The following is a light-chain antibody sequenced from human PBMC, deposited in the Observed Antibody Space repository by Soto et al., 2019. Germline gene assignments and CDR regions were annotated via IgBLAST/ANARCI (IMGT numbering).Light chain of an antibody. V-gene: IGLV1-40*01. CDR2: DSF. CDR3: QAYDNSLGVSVL. Sequence: QSVLTQPPSVSGAPGQTVTISCSGXSXXXXAGYDVHWYQQLPGTVPKLVIYDSFNRPSGVPDRFSGSKSGTSASLAITGLQAEDEAYYYCQAYDNSLGVSVLFGGGTKLTVL. CDR1: SXXXXAGYD. J-gene: IGLJ3*02.